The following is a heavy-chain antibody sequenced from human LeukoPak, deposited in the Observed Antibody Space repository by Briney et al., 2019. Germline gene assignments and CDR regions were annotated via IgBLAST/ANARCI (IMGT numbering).Heavy chain of an antibody. D-gene: IGHD6-6*01. CDR3: ARPSRTYSSLNY. CDR2: IYYSGDT. V-gene: IGHV4-39*02. J-gene: IGHJ4*02. Sequence: SETLSLTCTVSGGSISSTSHNWGWIRQPPGEGLEWIGNIYYSGDTYFNPSLKSPVTMSIDTSKNHFSLKLTSVTAADTAVYYCARPSRTYSSLNYWGQGTLVTVSS. CDR1: GGSISSTSHN.